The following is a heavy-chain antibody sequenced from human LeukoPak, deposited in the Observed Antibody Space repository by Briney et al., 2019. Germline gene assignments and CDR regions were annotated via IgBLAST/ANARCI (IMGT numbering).Heavy chain of an antibody. V-gene: IGHV3-7*01. D-gene: IGHD3-3*01. J-gene: IGHJ3*02. Sequence: GGSLRLSCAASGFTFSSYWMSWVRQAPGKGLEWVANIKQDGSEKYYVDSVKGRFTISRDNAKNSLYLQMNSLRAEDTAVYYCARAGSAYYDFWSGYYYLGAFDIWGQGTMVTVSS. CDR1: GFTFSSYW. CDR3: ARAGSAYYDFWSGYYYLGAFDI. CDR2: IKQDGSEK.